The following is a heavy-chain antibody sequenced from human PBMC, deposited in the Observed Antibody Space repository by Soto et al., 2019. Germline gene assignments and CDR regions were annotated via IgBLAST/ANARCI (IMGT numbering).Heavy chain of an antibody. CDR1: GGTFSSYT. J-gene: IGHJ3*02. CDR3: ARDAGAPRAFDI. CDR2: IIPILGIA. D-gene: IGHD1-26*01. Sequence: QVQLVQSGAEVKKPGSSVKVSCKASGGTFSSYTISWVRQAPGQGLEWMGRIIPILGIANYAQKFQGRVTITADKATSTAYMELSSLRSEDTAVYYCARDAGAPRAFDIWGQGTMVTVSS. V-gene: IGHV1-69*08.